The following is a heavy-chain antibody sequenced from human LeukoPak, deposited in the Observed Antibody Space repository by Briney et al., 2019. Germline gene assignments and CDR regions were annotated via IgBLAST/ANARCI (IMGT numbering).Heavy chain of an antibody. CDR1: GDSVSSNSAA. CDR3: AREGSSWFGDYYYYYMDV. J-gene: IGHJ6*03. Sequence: SQTLSLTCAISGDSVSSNSAAWNWIRQSPSRGLEWLGRTYYRSKWYNDYAVSVKSRITINPDTSKNQFSLQLNSVTPEDTAVYYCAREGSSWFGDYYYYYMDVWGKGTTVTVSS. CDR2: TYYRSKWYN. V-gene: IGHV6-1*01. D-gene: IGHD6-13*01.